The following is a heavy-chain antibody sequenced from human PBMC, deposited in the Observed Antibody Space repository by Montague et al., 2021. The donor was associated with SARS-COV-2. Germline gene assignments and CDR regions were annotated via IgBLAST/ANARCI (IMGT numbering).Heavy chain of an antibody. J-gene: IGHJ4*02. D-gene: IGHD6-19*01. CDR1: GFTFSSYG. CDR3: ARDRGIAVTGTLY. V-gene: IGHV3-33*01. Sequence: FLRLSCAASGFTFSSYGMHWVRRAPGKGLEWVAVIWYDGSNKYYADSVKGRFTISRDNSKNTLYQQMNSLRAEDTAVYYCARDRGIAVTGTLYWGQGTLVTVSS. CDR2: IWYDGSNK.